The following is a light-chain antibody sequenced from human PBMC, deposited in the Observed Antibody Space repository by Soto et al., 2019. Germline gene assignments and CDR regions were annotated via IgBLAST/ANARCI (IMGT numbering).Light chain of an antibody. CDR3: QVWDSSSDW. V-gene: IGLV3-21*02. Sequence: SYELARPPSVSVAPGQTARITCGGNNIGSKGVHWYQQKPGQAPVLVVYADSDRPSGIPERFSGSNSGNTATLTISRVEAGDEADYYCQVWDSSSDWFGGGTKVTVL. CDR1: NIGSKG. J-gene: IGLJ3*02. CDR2: ADS.